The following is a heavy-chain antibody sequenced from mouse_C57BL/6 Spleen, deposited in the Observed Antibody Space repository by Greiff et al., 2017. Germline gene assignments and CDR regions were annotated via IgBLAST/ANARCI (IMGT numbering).Heavy chain of an antibody. D-gene: IGHD1-1*01. CDR2: ISSGSSTI. CDR3: ARKVATRWYFDV. Sequence: EVKLVESGGGLVKPGGSLKLSCAASGFTFSDYGMHWVRQAPEKGLEWVAYISSGSSTIYYADTVKGRFTISRDNAKNTLFLQMTSLRSEDTAMYYCARKVATRWYFDVWGTGTTVTVSS. J-gene: IGHJ1*03. CDR1: GFTFSDYG. V-gene: IGHV5-17*01.